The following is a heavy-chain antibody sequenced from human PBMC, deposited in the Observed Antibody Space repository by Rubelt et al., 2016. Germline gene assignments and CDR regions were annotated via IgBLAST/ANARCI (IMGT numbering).Heavy chain of an antibody. CDR2: INHSGST. Sequence: QVQLQESGPGLVKPSETLSLTCTVSGGSVSSGSYYWSWIRQPPGKGLEWIGEINHSGSTNYNPSLKGRVTISVDTSKNQFSLKLSSVTAADTAVYYCARGTYSSSSYGWFDPWGQGTLVTVSS. V-gene: IGHV4-61*01. CDR3: ARGTYSSSSYGWFDP. D-gene: IGHD6-6*01. J-gene: IGHJ5*02. CDR1: GGSVSSGSYY.